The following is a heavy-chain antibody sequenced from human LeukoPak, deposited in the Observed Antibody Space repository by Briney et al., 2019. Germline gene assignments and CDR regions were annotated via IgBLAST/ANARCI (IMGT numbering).Heavy chain of an antibody. CDR2: ISGSGGST. CDR1: GFTFSNYA. CDR3: AKKESRYCSSTSCLIGMDV. D-gene: IGHD2-2*01. Sequence: GGSLRLSCAASGFTFSNYAMSWVRQAPGKGLEWVSAISGSGGSTYYADSVKGRFTISRDNSKSTLYLQMNSLRAEDTAVYYCAKKESRYCSSTSCLIGMDVWGQGTTVTVSS. J-gene: IGHJ6*02. V-gene: IGHV3-23*01.